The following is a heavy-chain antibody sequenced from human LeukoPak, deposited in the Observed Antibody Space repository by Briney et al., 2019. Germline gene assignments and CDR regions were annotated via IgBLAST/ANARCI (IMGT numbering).Heavy chain of an antibody. J-gene: IGHJ5*02. CDR1: GYTFTGYY. Sequence: GASVKVSCKASGYTFTGYYMHWVRQASGQGLEWMGWINPNSGGTNYAQKFQGRVTMTRDTSISTAYMELSRLRSDDTAVYYCARGYCSGGSCYSNWFDPWGQGTLVTVSS. D-gene: IGHD2-15*01. V-gene: IGHV1-2*02. CDR2: INPNSGGT. CDR3: ARGYCSGGSCYSNWFDP.